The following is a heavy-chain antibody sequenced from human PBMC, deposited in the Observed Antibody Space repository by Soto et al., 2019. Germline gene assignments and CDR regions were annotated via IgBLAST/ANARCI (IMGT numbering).Heavy chain of an antibody. CDR1: GYTFTSYG. D-gene: IGHD6-13*01. J-gene: IGHJ5*02. CDR2: ISAYNGNT. Sequence: ASVKVSCXASGYTFTSYGISWVRQAPGQGLEWMGWISAYNGNTNYAQKLQGRVTMTTDTSTSTAYMELRSLRSDDTAVYYCARIIAAAGTGWFDPWGQGTQVTVSS. CDR3: ARIIAAAGTGWFDP. V-gene: IGHV1-18*01.